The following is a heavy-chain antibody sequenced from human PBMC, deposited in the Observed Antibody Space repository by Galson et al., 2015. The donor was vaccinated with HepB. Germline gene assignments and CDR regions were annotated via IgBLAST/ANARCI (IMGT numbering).Heavy chain of an antibody. D-gene: IGHD2-2*01. V-gene: IGHV3-30-3*01. Sequence: SLRLSCAASGFTFSSYAMHWVRQAPGKGLEWVAVISYDGSNKYYADSVKGRFTISRDNSKNTLYLQMNSLRAEDTAVYYCARDQIHCSSTSCYFIYFQHWGQGTLVTVSS. J-gene: IGHJ1*01. CDR1: GFTFSSYA. CDR2: ISYDGSNK. CDR3: ARDQIHCSSTSCYFIYFQH.